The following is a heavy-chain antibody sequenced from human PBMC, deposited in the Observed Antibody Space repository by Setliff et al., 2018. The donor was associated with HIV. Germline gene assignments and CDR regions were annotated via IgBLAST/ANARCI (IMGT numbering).Heavy chain of an antibody. Sequence: SETLSLTCAVYGRSFSGYYWNWIRQSPGKGLEWIGEINHSGGTNYHPSLKSRVTMSIDTSKNQFSLNVSSVTAADTAVYYCARGWGHDGFDFWGQGTMVTVSS. V-gene: IGHV4-34*01. D-gene: IGHD7-27*01. CDR1: GRSFSGYY. J-gene: IGHJ3*01. CDR3: ARGWGHDGFDF. CDR2: INHSGGT.